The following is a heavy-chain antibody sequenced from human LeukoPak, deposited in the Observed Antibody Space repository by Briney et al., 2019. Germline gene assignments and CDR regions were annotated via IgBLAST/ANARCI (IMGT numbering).Heavy chain of an antibody. D-gene: IGHD4-23*01. CDR2: ISASGGST. CDR1: GFTFSSSA. J-gene: IGHJ4*02. V-gene: IGHV3-23*01. Sequence: PGGSLRLSCAASGFTFSSSAMSWVRQVPGKGLEWVSGISASGGSTYYADSVRGRFTISRDNPKNTLYVQMNSLRAEDTAVYYCARGRGADYGGNSGYFDYWGQGTLVTVSS. CDR3: ARGRGADYGGNSGYFDY.